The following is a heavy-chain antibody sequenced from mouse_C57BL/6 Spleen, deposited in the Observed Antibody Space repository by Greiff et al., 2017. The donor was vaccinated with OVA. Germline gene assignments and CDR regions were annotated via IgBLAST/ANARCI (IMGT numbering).Heavy chain of an antibody. Sequence: EVKLQQSGPELVKPGASVKISCKASGYTFTDYYMNWVKQSHGKSLEWIGDINPNNGGTSYNQKFKGKATLTVDKSSSTAYMELRSLTSEDSAVYYCARGGGLLPYFDYWGQGTTLTVSS. D-gene: IGHD1-1*01. J-gene: IGHJ2*01. CDR1: GYTFTDYY. CDR2: INPNNGGT. V-gene: IGHV1-26*01. CDR3: ARGGGLLPYFDY.